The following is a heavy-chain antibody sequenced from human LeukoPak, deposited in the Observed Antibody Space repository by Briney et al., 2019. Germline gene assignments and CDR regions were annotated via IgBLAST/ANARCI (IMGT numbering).Heavy chain of an antibody. D-gene: IGHD6-13*01. J-gene: IGHJ4*02. CDR1: GFTFDDYA. Sequence: GGSLRLSCAASGFTFDDYAMHWVRQAPGKGLEWVSVISWDRGRIDYADSVKGRFTISRDNAKNSLYLQMNSLRAEDTALYYCAKDSLSMGSSWFDYWGQGTLVTASS. V-gene: IGHV3-9*01. CDR3: AKDSLSMGSSWFDY. CDR2: ISWDRGRI.